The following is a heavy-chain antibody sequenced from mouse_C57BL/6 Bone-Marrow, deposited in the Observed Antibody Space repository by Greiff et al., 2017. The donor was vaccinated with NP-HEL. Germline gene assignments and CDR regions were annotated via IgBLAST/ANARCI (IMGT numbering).Heavy chain of an antibody. CDR2: ISSGSSTI. CDR1: GFTFSDYG. V-gene: IGHV5-17*01. Sequence: EVNVVESGGGLVKPGGSLKLSCAASGFTFSDYGMHWVRQAPEKGLEWVAYISSGSSTIYYADTVKGRFTISRDNAKNTLFLQMTSLRSEDTAMYYCAKTLRPYYFDYWGQGTTLTVSS. J-gene: IGHJ2*01. CDR3: AKTLRPYYFDY. D-gene: IGHD1-2*01.